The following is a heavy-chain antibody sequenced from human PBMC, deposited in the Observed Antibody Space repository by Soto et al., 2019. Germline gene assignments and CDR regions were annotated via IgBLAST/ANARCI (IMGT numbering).Heavy chain of an antibody. D-gene: IGHD6-13*01. CDR1: GDSISSVSSY. CDR2: IHYSGSG. V-gene: IGHV4-39*02. J-gene: IGHJ5*02. Sequence: QLQLQESGPGLVKPSETLSLTCSVSGDSISSVSSYWGWIRQSPGKGLEWIGSIHYSGSGYYNPSLKSRVSISVDTSKNQLSLRLTSVTAADAALYYCARAIAADNQWFDPWGQGTLVTVSS. CDR3: ARAIAADNQWFDP.